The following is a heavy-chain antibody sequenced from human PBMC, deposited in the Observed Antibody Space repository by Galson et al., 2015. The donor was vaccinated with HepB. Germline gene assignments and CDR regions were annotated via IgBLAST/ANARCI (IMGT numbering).Heavy chain of an antibody. J-gene: IGHJ6*03. Sequence: SLRLSCAASGFTFSSYGMHWVRQAPGKGLEWVAVISYDGSNKFYADSVKGRFTISRDNSKNTLYLQMNSLRAEDTAVYYCAKARYPSGPPYYYMDVWGKGTTVTVSS. CDR3: AKARYPSGPPYYYMDV. V-gene: IGHV3-30*18. CDR1: GFTFSSYG. D-gene: IGHD1-26*01. CDR2: ISYDGSNK.